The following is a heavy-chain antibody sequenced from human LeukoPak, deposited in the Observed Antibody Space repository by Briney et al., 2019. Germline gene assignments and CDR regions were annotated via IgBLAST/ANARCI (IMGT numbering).Heavy chain of an antibody. CDR2: ISYDGSKK. D-gene: IGHD3-10*01. J-gene: IGHJ4*02. V-gene: IGHV3-30*04. CDR1: GFTFSSYA. Sequence: GGSLRLSCAASGFTFSSYAMHWVRQAPGKGLEWVAVISYDGSKKFYADSVKGRITISRDNSKNTLYLQMNSLRAEDTAVYYCAARYYYSSGSIDDYWGQGTLVTVSS. CDR3: AARYYYSSGSIDDY.